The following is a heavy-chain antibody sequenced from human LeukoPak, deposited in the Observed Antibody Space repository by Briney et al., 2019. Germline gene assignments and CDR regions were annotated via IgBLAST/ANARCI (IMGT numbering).Heavy chain of an antibody. CDR3: ARDLVAYDFWSGYYARAGYFDY. Sequence: SETLSLTCAVYGGSFSGYYWSWIRQPPGKGLEWIGEINHSGSTNYNPSLKSRVTISVDTSKNQFSLKLSSVTAADTAVYYCARDLVAYDFWSGYYARAGYFDYWGQGTLATVSS. CDR2: INHSGST. J-gene: IGHJ4*02. D-gene: IGHD3-3*01. CDR1: GGSFSGYY. V-gene: IGHV4-34*01.